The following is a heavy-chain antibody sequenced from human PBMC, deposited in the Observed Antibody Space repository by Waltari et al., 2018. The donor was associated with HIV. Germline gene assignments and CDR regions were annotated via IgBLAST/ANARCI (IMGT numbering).Heavy chain of an antibody. V-gene: IGHV3-7*01. D-gene: IGHD3-22*01. CDR3: ASENYYDSSGHFDY. CDR1: GFPLSRFR. CDR2: IKQDGSEK. J-gene: IGHJ4*02. Sequence: EVQLVESGGGLVQPGGSLRLSCAASGFPLSRFRMSWVRQAPGKGLEWVANIKQDGSEKYYVDSVKGRFTISRDNAKNSLYLQMNSLRAEDTAVYYCASENYYDSSGHFDYWGQGTLVTVSS.